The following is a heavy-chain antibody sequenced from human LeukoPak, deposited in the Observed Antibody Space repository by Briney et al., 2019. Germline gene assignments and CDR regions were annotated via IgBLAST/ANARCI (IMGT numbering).Heavy chain of an antibody. Sequence: GGSLRLSCAASGFTFSSYSMNWVRQAPGKGLEWVSSISSSSSYIYYADSVKGRFTISRDNAKNSLYLQMNSLRAEDTAVYYCAREDLGYGDYRNFDYWGQGTLVTVSS. CDR1: GFTFSSYS. V-gene: IGHV3-21*01. CDR2: ISSSSSYI. D-gene: IGHD4-17*01. J-gene: IGHJ4*02. CDR3: AREDLGYGDYRNFDY.